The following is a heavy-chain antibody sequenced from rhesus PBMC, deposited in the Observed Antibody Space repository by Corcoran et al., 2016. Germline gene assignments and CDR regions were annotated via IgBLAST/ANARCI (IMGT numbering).Heavy chain of an antibody. Sequence: EAQLVETGGGLVQPGGSLRLSCAASGFTFSTYGMSWVRQAPGKVLEWVSGITNSGSRTFYADSVKGRFTISRDNSKNTLSLQMNSLRPEDTAVYYCANTPDHWGQGVLVTVSS. CDR2: ITNSGSRT. CDR1: GFTFSTYG. V-gene: IGHV3S5*01. CDR3: ANTPDH. J-gene: IGHJ4*01.